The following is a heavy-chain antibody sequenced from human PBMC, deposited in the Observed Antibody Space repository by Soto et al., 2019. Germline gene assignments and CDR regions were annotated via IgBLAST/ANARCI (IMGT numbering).Heavy chain of an antibody. CDR3: AKDLSYGMDV. Sequence: GGSLRLSCAASGFTFSSYGMHWVRQAPGKGLEWVAVISYDGSNKYYADSVKGRFTISRDNSKNTLYLQMNSLRAEDTAVYYCAKDLSYGMDVWGQGTTVTVSS. J-gene: IGHJ6*02. CDR1: GFTFSSYG. V-gene: IGHV3-30*18. CDR2: ISYDGSNK.